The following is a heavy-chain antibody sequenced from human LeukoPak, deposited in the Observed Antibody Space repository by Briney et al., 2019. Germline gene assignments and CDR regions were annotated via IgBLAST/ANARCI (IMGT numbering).Heavy chain of an antibody. J-gene: IGHJ4*02. CDR1: GFTFSSYS. CDR2: ISSSSSYI. CDR3: ARGPGRTIFGVAYPLSRYFDY. Sequence: PGGSLRLSCAASGFTFSSYSMNWVRQAPGKGLEWVSSISSSSSYIYYADSVKGRFTISRDNAKNSLYLQMNSLRAEDTAVYYCARGPGRTIFGVAYPLSRYFDYWGQGTLVTVSS. D-gene: IGHD3-3*01. V-gene: IGHV3-21*01.